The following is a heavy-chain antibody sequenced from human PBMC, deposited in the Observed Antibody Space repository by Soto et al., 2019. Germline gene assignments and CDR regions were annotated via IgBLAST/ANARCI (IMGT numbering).Heavy chain of an antibody. CDR1: GYTFTTYG. CDR3: SRDLYSYGYYAIDV. V-gene: IGHV1-18*04. D-gene: IGHD5-18*01. J-gene: IGHJ6*02. CDR2: ISAYNGNT. Sequence: QVHLVQSGAEVKKHGASVKDSCKTSGYTFTTYGISWVRQAPGQGLEWMGWISAYNGNTNYAQKLQGRVTMTTGTYACIAASELRSLRSGATCVYYCSRDLYSYGYYAIDVWVQGTTVTVSS.